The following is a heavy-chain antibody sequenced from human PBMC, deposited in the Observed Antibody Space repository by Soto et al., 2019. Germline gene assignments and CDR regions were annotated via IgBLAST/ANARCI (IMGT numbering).Heavy chain of an antibody. V-gene: IGHV4-39*01. CDR3: ARTLTSEQWLDTAVFFGY. CDR1: GGSISSSSYY. CDR2: IYYSGST. J-gene: IGHJ4*02. Sequence: QLQLQESGPGLVKPSETLSLTCTVSGGSISSSSYYWGWIRQPPGKGLEWIGSIYYSGSTYYNPSLKSRVTISVDTSKNQFSLKLSSVTAADTAVYYCARTLTSEQWLDTAVFFGYWGQGTLVTVSS. D-gene: IGHD6-19*01.